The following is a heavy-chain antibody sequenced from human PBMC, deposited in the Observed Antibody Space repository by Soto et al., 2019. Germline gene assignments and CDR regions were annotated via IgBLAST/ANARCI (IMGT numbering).Heavy chain of an antibody. CDR1: GYSFTTYW. D-gene: IGHD3-3*01. CDR2: IFPGDSDT. J-gene: IGHJ3*02. Sequence: GESLKISCEGSGYSFTTYWLAWVRQMPGKGLEYMGIIFPGDSDTRYSPSFQGQVTISADKSISTAYLQWTSLKSSDTAIYYCARARVSTPRLEDPFDIWGQGTMVTVSS. V-gene: IGHV5-51*01. CDR3: ARARVSTPRLEDPFDI.